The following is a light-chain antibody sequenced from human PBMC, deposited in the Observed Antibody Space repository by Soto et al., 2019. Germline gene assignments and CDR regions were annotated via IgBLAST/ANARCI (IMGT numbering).Light chain of an antibody. CDR1: QSISTN. J-gene: IGKJ4*01. CDR3: QHRSNWPRLT. V-gene: IGKV3-15*01. CDR2: GAS. Sequence: EIVMTQSPATLSVSPGERATLSCRASQSISTNLAWYQQKPGQAPRLLISGASTRATGIPARFSGSGSGTEFTLTISSLQSEDFAVYYCQHRSNWPRLTFGGGTKVEIK.